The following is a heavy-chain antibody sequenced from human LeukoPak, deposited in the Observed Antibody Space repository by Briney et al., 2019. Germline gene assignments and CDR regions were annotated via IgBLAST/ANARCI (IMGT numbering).Heavy chain of an antibody. J-gene: IGHJ3*02. CDR2: FDPEDGET. CDR1: GYTLTELS. V-gene: IGHV1-24*01. CDR3: ATVRLRTTGTYDAFDT. D-gene: IGHD1-1*01. Sequence: ASVKVSCKVSGYTLTELSMHWVRQAPGKGLEWMGGFDPEDGETIYAQKFQGRVTMTEDTSTDTAYMELSSLRSEDTAVYYCATVRLRTTGTYDAFDTWGQGTMVTVSS.